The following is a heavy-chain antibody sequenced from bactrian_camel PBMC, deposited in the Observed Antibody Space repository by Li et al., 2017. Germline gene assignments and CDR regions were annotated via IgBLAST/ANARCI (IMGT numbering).Heavy chain of an antibody. D-gene: IGHD6*01. J-gene: IGHJ4*01. CDR2: VDQTVRP. CDR3: AASRGWCSRPMRPDY. V-gene: IGHV3S53*01. CDR1: GNVNC. Sequence: HVQLVESGGGSVQAGGSLNLSCVATGNVNCMGWFRQAPGKQRMEVASVDQTVRPYYSPFVKGRFTIARDNAKNAVYLMMDSLNLDDSAMYSCAASRGWCSRPMRPDYRGQGTQVTVS.